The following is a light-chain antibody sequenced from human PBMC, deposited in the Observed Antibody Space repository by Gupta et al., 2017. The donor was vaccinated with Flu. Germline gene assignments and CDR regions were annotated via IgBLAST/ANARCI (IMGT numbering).Light chain of an antibody. CDR3: QQSFSSPPT. V-gene: IGKV1-39*01. CDR2: ATF. CDR1: QDIKTF. J-gene: IGKJ3*01. Sequence: GDRVTITCRASQDIKTFLNWYQQRPGSAPKLLVYATFSLQTGVPSRFSGAGSGADFTLTIDALQPDDFATYYCQQSFSSPPTFGPGTRVDV.